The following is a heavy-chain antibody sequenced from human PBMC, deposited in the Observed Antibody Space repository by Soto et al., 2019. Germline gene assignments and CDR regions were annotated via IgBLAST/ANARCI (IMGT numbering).Heavy chain of an antibody. Sequence: SETLSLTCTVSGGSISSSSYYWGWIRQPPGKGLEWIGSIYYSGSTCYNPSLKSRVTISVDTSKNQFSLKLSSVTAADTAVYYCASLGATRYYYYGMDVWGQGTTVTVSS. V-gene: IGHV4-39*01. CDR3: ASLGATRYYYYGMDV. D-gene: IGHD1-26*01. J-gene: IGHJ6*02. CDR1: GGSISSSSYY. CDR2: IYYSGST.